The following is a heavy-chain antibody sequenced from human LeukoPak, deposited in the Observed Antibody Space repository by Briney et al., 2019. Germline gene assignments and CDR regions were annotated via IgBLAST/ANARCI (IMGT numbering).Heavy chain of an antibody. V-gene: IGHV4-39*01. J-gene: IGHJ3*01. D-gene: IGHD3-9*01. Sequence: SETLSLTCSVSGASLSGSQYYWGWIRQPPGRPLQWIATIFYTGSTLYNPSLSSRVSLSVDTSKKQISLRLTSVTAADSALYYCARHRGSLKTGYSPKNPLDVWGQGTMLTVSS. CDR1: GASLSGSQYY. CDR3: ARHRGSLKTGYSPKNPLDV. CDR2: IFYTGST.